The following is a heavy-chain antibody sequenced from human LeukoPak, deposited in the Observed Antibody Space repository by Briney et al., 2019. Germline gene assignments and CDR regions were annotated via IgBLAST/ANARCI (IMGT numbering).Heavy chain of an antibody. CDR1: GYTFTKYD. V-gene: IGHV1-8*01. D-gene: IGHD3-10*01. CDR3: ARCRLRYYGSGSRTKHWFDP. CDR2: RNPKSGNT. Sequence: ASVNVSCMASGYTFTKYDINWVRPATGQGRDWMGWRNPKSGNTGYEQKFQGRVPMTRNASISTAYMELSSLRSEDTAVYYCARCRLRYYGSGSRTKHWFDPWGQGKLVTVSS. J-gene: IGHJ5*02.